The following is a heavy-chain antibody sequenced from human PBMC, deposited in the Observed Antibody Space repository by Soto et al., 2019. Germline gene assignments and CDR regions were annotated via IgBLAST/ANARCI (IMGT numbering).Heavy chain of an antibody. Sequence: EVQLVESGGGLVQPGGSLRLSCAASGFTFSSYWMHWVRQAPGKGLVWVSRINSDGSSTSYADSVKGRFTISRDNAKNTLYLQMNSLRAEDAAVYYCASAQITMVRGVIITRNDAFDIWGQGTMVTVSS. CDR3: ASAQITMVRGVIITRNDAFDI. D-gene: IGHD3-10*01. V-gene: IGHV3-74*01. CDR2: INSDGSST. CDR1: GFTFSSYW. J-gene: IGHJ3*02.